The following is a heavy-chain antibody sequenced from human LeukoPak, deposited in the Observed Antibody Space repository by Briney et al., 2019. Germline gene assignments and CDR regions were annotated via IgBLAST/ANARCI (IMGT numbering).Heavy chain of an antibody. J-gene: IGHJ4*02. CDR1: GYTFTSHA. Sequence: ASVKVSCKASGYTFTSHAVTWVRQAPGQGLEWMGWINVANGDTNYAQKFQGRVTMTTDTSTSTAYMELRSLTSDDTAVYYCARGRFPGSGSYYNSFDYYGQGTLVTVSS. CDR3: ARGRFPGSGSYYNSFDY. D-gene: IGHD3-10*01. CDR2: INVANGDT. V-gene: IGHV1-18*01.